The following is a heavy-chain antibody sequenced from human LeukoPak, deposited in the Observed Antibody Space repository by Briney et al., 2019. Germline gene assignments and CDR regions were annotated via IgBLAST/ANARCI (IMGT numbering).Heavy chain of an antibody. CDR1: GYTVASYD. CDR3: ASGGSVSQYSLFHY. CDR2: INSSSRST. J-gene: IGHJ4*02. D-gene: IGHD3-10*01. Sequence: GASGRLSCTASGYTVASYDIDWVREAPGQGLEWREIINSSSRSTSSPQQLQGRVTITRDPSTSPLYFELSSLWSEDTAVYYCASGGSVSQYSLFHYWGQGPLVTVSS. V-gene: IGHV1-46*01.